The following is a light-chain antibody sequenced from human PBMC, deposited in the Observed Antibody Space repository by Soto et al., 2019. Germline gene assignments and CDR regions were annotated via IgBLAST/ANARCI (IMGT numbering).Light chain of an antibody. CDR1: SSDVGGYNY. CDR3: SSYTSISTV. CDR2: EVS. V-gene: IGLV2-14*01. Sequence: QSALTQPASVSGSPGQSITISCTGTSSDVGGYNYVSWYQQHPGKAPKLMIYEVSNRPSGVSNRFSVSKYGNTASLTISGLQAEDEADYYCSSYTSISTVFGGGTKVTVL. J-gene: IGLJ2*01.